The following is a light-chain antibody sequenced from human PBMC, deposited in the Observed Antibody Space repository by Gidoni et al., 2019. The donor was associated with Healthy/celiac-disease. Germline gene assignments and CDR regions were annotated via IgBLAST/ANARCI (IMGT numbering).Light chain of an antibody. Sequence: ASVGDRVTITCRASQSISSWLAWYQQKPGKAPKLLIYKASSLESGAPSRFSGSGSGTEFTLTISSLQPDDFATYYCQQYNSYSWTFGQGTKVEIK. CDR2: KAS. J-gene: IGKJ1*01. CDR3: QQYNSYSWT. CDR1: QSISSW. V-gene: IGKV1-5*03.